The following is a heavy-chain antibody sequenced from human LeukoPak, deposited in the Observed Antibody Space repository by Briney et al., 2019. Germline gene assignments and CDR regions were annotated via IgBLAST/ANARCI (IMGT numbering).Heavy chain of an antibody. D-gene: IGHD6-19*01. V-gene: IGHV4-4*07. J-gene: IGHJ6*02. CDR3: NSGWYNGMDV. CDR1: GGSISSYY. Sequence: SETLSLTCTVSGGSISSYYWSWIRQPAGKGLEWIGRIYTSGTTNYTPSLKSRVTMSVDTSKNQFSLKRSSVTAAGAAVYYCNSGWYNGMDVWGQGTTVTVSS. CDR2: IYTSGTT.